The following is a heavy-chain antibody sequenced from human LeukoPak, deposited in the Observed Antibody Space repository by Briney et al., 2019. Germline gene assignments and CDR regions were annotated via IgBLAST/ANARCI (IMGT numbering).Heavy chain of an antibody. Sequence: GGSLRLSCAASGFTFDDYAMHWVRQAPGKGLEWVSLISGDGGSTYYADSVKGRFTISRDNSKNSLYLQMNGLRTEDTALYYCAKLVTAMVMRPDASDIWGQGTMVTVSS. CDR1: GFTFDDYA. D-gene: IGHD5-18*01. CDR3: AKLVTAMVMRPDASDI. J-gene: IGHJ3*02. V-gene: IGHV3-43*02. CDR2: ISGDGGST.